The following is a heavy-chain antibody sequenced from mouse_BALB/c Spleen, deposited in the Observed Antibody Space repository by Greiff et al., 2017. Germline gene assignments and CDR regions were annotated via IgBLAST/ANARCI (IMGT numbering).Heavy chain of an antibody. CDR3: ARVYYGDDGAY. Sequence: DVKLQESGPDLVKPSQSLSLTCTVTGYSITSGYSWHWIRQFPGNILEWMGFIHYSGSTNYNPSLKSRISITRDTSKNQFFLQLNSVTTEDTATYYCARVYYGDDGAYWGQGTLVTVSA. CDR2: IHYSGST. D-gene: IGHD2-2*01. CDR1: GYSITSGYS. J-gene: IGHJ3*01. V-gene: IGHV3-1*02.